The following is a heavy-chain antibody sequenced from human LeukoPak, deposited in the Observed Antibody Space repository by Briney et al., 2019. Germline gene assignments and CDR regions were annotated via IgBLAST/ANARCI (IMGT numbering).Heavy chain of an antibody. CDR1: GFTFSNYN. D-gene: IGHD6-6*01. Sequence: GGSLRLSCAASGFTFSNYNMNWVRQAPGKGLEWVSYIGSRSSTIYYADSVKGRFTISRDNAKNSLYVQMNSLRAEDTAVHYCAREDSSSSGVGYYYYMDVWGKGTTVTVSS. V-gene: IGHV3-48*01. CDR2: IGSRSSTI. J-gene: IGHJ6*03. CDR3: AREDSSSSGVGYYYYMDV.